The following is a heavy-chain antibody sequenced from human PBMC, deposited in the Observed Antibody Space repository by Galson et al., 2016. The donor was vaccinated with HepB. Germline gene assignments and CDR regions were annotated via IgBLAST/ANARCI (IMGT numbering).Heavy chain of an antibody. V-gene: IGHV6-1*01. D-gene: IGHD3-10*01. CDR2: TYYRAQWYS. CDR3: ARVDRVAYFFDS. J-gene: IGHJ4*02. Sequence: CAISGDSVSTSSAAWNWFRQSPSRGLEWLGQTYYRAQWYSDYALSVKSRLTITADNSKNQFSLHLKSVTPEDSAVYYCARVDRVAYFFDSWGQGTLVTVSS. CDR1: GDSVSTSSAA.